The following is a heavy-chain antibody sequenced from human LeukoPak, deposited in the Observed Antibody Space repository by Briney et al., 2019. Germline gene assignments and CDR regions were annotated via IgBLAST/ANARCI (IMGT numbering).Heavy chain of an antibody. V-gene: IGHV1-2*06. D-gene: IGHD2-21*02. CDR3: AREASEIVMVTAQFDC. Sequence: GASVKVSCKASGYTFTGYSMHWVRQAPGQGLEWMVRINPSSGGTNYAQKFQGRVTMTRDTSISTAYMELRLGSDDTAVYYCAREASEIVMVTAQFDCWGQGTLVTVSS. J-gene: IGHJ4*02. CDR2: INPSSGGT. CDR1: GYTFTGYS.